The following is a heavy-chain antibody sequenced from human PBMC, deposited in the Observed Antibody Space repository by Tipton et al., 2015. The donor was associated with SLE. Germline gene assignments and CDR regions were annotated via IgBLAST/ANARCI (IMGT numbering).Heavy chain of an antibody. Sequence: TLSLTCTVSGGSISSSSYYWGWIRQPPGKGLEWIGSIYYSGSTYYNPSLKSRVTILVDTSKNQFSLKLSSVTAADTAVYYCARDGLGYCISTSCDTADYWGQGTLVIVSA. V-gene: IGHV4-39*07. CDR3: ARDGLGYCISTSCDTADY. CDR2: IYYSGST. CDR1: GGSISSSSYY. D-gene: IGHD2-2*02. J-gene: IGHJ4*02.